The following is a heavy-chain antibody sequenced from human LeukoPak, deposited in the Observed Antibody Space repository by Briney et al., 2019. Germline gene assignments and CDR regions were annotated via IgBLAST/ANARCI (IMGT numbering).Heavy chain of an antibody. CDR3: ARRWLRGFDY. V-gene: IGHV4-59*01. CDR2: IYYSGST. D-gene: IGHD3-10*01. Sequence: PSETLSLTCTVSGGSISSYYWSWIRQPPGKGLEWIGYIYYSGSTNYNPSLKSRVTISVDTSKNQFSLKLSSVTAADTAVYYCARRWLRGFDYWGQGTLVTVSS. CDR1: GGSISSYY. J-gene: IGHJ4*02.